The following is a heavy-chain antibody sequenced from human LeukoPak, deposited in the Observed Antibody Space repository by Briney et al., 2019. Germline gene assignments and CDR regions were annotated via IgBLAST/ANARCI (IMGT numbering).Heavy chain of an antibody. J-gene: IGHJ4*02. CDR1: GFIFSTYN. Sequence: PGGSLRLSCAASGFIFSTYNMNWVRQAPGKGLEWISSISSGTNYIYYADSLKGRFTISRDNAENSLYLQMKSLRVEDTAVYYCAREGRSNSGGFDYWGQGTLVTVSS. CDR3: AREGRSNSGGFDY. D-gene: IGHD3-10*01. V-gene: IGHV3-21*01. CDR2: ISSGTNYI.